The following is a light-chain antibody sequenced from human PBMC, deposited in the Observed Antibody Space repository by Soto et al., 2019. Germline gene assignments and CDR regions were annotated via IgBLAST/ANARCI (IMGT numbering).Light chain of an antibody. CDR2: DAS. CDR1: QTVRNNY. J-gene: IGKJ4*01. V-gene: IGKV3-20*01. CDR3: QQFSSYPLT. Sequence: VLTQSPGTLSLSPGGRATLSCRASQTVRNNYLAWYQQKPGQAPRLLIYDASSRATGIPDRFSGGGSGTDFTLSISRLEPEDFAVYYCQQFSSYPLTFGGGTKADSK.